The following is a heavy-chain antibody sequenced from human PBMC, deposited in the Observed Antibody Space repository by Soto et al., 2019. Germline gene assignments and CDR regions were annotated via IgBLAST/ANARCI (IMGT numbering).Heavy chain of an antibody. CDR2: IYTSGST. Sequence: ASETLSLTCTVSGGSISSYYWSWIRQPAGKGLEWIGRIYTSGSTNYNPSLKSRVTMSVGTSKNQFSLKLSSVTAADTAVYYCARVRGTVTANWFDPWGQGTLVTVSS. CDR1: GGSISSYY. V-gene: IGHV4-4*07. D-gene: IGHD4-4*01. J-gene: IGHJ5*02. CDR3: ARVRGTVTANWFDP.